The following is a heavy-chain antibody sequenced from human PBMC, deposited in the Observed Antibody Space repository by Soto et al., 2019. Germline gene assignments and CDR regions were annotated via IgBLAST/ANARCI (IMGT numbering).Heavy chain of an antibody. CDR1: GYTLTELS. Sequence: GASVKVSCKVSGYTLTELSMHWVRQAPGKGLEWMGGFDPEDGETIYAQKFQGRVTMTEDTSTDTAYMELSSLRSEDTAVYYCASHCSSTSCYPRNNWFDPWGQGTLVTVSS. V-gene: IGHV1-24*01. CDR2: FDPEDGET. J-gene: IGHJ5*02. D-gene: IGHD2-2*01. CDR3: ASHCSSTSCYPRNNWFDP.